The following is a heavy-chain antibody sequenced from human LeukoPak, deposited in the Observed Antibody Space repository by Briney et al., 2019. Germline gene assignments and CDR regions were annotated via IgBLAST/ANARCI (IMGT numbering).Heavy chain of an antibody. Sequence: PGGSLRLSCAASGFSFRACGMHWVRQAPGKGLEWVTFIQYDGSNKYYANSVKGRFTISRDNSKNTLFLQMNSLTAADTAIYYCAKGAGVGFDYWGQGTLVTVSS. D-gene: IGHD3-3*01. V-gene: IGHV3-30*02. CDR3: AKGAGVGFDY. J-gene: IGHJ4*02. CDR1: GFSFRACG. CDR2: IQYDGSNK.